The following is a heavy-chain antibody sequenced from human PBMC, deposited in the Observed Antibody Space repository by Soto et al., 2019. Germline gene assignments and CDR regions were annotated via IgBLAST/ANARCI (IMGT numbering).Heavy chain of an antibody. CDR3: AKEDDAWTNGHFDI. V-gene: IGHV3-23*01. CDR1: GFTFSSYD. J-gene: IGHJ3*02. D-gene: IGHD2-8*01. Sequence: EGQLLESGGGLVQPGGSLRLSCAASGFTFSSYDMSWVRQAPGKGLEWVSAISGSGGSTYYADSVKGRFTISRDNSKNTLYEQMNSLRAEDTAIYYCAKEDDAWTNGHFDIWGQGTMVTVSS. CDR2: ISGSGGST.